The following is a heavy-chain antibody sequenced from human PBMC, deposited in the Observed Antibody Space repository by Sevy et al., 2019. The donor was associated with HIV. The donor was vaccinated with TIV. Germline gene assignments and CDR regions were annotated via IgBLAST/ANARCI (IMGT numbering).Heavy chain of an antibody. CDR3: AKGYCDGGSCPRDYYYYGMDV. Sequence: GGSLRLSCATSGFTFSTYAMNWVRQAPGTGLEWVSSISRSGRSTYSADSVEGRFTISRDNFKNTLYLQLSSLRVDDTVVYYCAKGYCDGGSCPRDYYYYGMDVWGQWTTVTVSS. J-gene: IGHJ6*02. CDR2: ISRSGRST. V-gene: IGHV3-23*01. CDR1: GFTFSTYA. D-gene: IGHD2-15*01.